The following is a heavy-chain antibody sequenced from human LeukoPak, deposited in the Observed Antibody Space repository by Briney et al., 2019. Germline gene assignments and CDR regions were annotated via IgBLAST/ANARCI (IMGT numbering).Heavy chain of an antibody. CDR3: ARVGDSSGWYYFDY. D-gene: IGHD6-19*01. J-gene: IGHJ4*02. V-gene: IGHV3-15*05. CDR2: TKSKTDGGTT. CDR1: GFTFRNAW. Sequence: PGGSLRLSCAASGFTFRNAWMSWVRQAPGKGLEWVGRTKSKTDGGTTDYAAPVKGRFTISRDDSKNSLYLQMNSLRAEDTAVYYCARVGDSSGWYYFDYWGQGTLVTVSS.